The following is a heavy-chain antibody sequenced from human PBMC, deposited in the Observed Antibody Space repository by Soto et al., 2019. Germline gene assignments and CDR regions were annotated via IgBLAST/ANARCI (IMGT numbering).Heavy chain of an antibody. J-gene: IGHJ4*02. D-gene: IGHD1-1*01. CDR3: AREGGHSVEPPGVFGF. V-gene: IGHV1-18*01. CDR1: GSTFTSYG. Sequence: QVQLVQSGAEVKKPGASVKVSCKASGSTFTSYGISWVRQAPGQGLEWMGWLSAYNGNTNDAQKLQGRVNMTTDTATSTAYMELRSLRSDVTAVYYCAREGGHSVEPPGVFGFWGQGTLVTVSS. CDR2: LSAYNGNT.